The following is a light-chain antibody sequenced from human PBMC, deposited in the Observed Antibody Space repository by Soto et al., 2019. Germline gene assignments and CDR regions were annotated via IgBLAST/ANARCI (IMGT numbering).Light chain of an antibody. CDR2: GAS. V-gene: IGKV3-15*01. CDR3: QQYNNWPYT. CDR1: QSVSSN. J-gene: IGKJ2*01. Sequence: EIVMTQSPATLSVSPGERATLSCRASQSVSSNLACYQQKPGQAPWLLIYGASTRATGIPARFSGSGSGTEFTLTISSLQSEDFAVYYCQQYNNWPYTFGQGTKLEIK.